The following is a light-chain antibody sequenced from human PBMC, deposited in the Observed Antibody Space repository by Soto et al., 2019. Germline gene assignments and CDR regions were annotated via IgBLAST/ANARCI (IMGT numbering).Light chain of an antibody. CDR1: QSVSSN. CDR3: KQCNNWPTWT. Sequence: EIVMTQSPATLSVSPGERATLSCRASQSVSSNLAWYQQKPGQAPRLLIYGASTRATGIPARFSGSESGTELPLTISSLQSEDFAVYYCKQCNNWPTWTFGKGTKVEIK. V-gene: IGKV3-15*01. J-gene: IGKJ1*01. CDR2: GAS.